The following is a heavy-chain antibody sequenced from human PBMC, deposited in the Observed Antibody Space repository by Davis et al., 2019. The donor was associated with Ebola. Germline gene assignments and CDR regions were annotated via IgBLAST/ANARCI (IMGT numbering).Heavy chain of an antibody. CDR2: ISSSSHT. V-gene: IGHV3-11*06. CDR3: ARGDYYDSSGYYYGATFDY. Sequence: GESLKTSCAAPGFTFSNYAMTWVRQAPGKGLEWISYISSSSHTNYADSVKGRFTISRDNAKNSLYLQMNSLRAEDTAVYYCARGDYYDSSGYYYGATFDYWGQGALVTVSS. D-gene: IGHD3-22*01. CDR1: GFTFSNYA. J-gene: IGHJ4*02.